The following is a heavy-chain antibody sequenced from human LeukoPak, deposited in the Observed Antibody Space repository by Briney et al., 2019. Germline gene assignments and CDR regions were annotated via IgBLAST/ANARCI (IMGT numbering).Heavy chain of an antibody. Sequence: PGRSLRLSCAASGFTFSSYGMHWVRQAPGKGLEWVAVIWYDGSNKYYADSVKGRFTISRDNSKNTLYLQMNSLRAEDTAVYYCARDSTTVTAGALTGWGQGTLVTVSS. CDR3: ARDSTTVTAGALTG. CDR2: IWYDGSNK. CDR1: GFTFSSYG. D-gene: IGHD4-17*01. V-gene: IGHV3-33*01. J-gene: IGHJ4*02.